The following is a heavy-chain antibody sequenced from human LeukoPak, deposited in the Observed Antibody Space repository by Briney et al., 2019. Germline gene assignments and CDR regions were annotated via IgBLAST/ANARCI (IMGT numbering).Heavy chain of an antibody. CDR3: TKPHRYTHYYDRYGS. V-gene: IGHV3-30*18. CDR2: ISYDGSNK. CDR1: GFTFSSYG. J-gene: IGHJ5*02. Sequence: GGSLRLSCAASGFTFSSYGMHWVRQAPGKGLEWAAVISYDGSNKYYADSVKGRFTISRDNSKNTLYLQMNSLRAEDAAEYYCTKPHRYTHYYDRYGSWGQGTLVTVSS. D-gene: IGHD3-22*01.